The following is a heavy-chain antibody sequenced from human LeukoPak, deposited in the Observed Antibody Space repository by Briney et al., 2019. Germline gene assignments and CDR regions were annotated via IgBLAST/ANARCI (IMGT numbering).Heavy chain of an antibody. V-gene: IGHV4-59*12. D-gene: IGHD3-22*01. CDR2: IYHSGST. Sequence: SETLSLTCTVSGGSISSYYWSWIRQPPGKGLEWIGYIYHSGSTYYNPSLRSRVTISVDRSKNQFSLKLSSVTAADTAVYYCARGMDSSGYYYHLYYFNYWGQGTLVTVSS. J-gene: IGHJ4*02. CDR1: GGSISSYY. CDR3: ARGMDSSGYYYHLYYFNY.